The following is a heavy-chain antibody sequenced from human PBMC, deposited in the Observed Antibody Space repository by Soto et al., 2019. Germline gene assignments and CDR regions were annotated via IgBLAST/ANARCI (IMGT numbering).Heavy chain of an antibody. Sequence: ASVKVSCKASGYTFTSYYMHWVRQAPGQGLEWMGIINPSGGSTNYAQKFQERVTITRDMSTSTAYMELSSLRSEDTAVYYCAAVTGKDIVVVPAAHLDAFDIWGQGTMVTVSS. D-gene: IGHD2-2*01. CDR3: AAVTGKDIVVVPAAHLDAFDI. V-gene: IGHV1-46*01. CDR2: INPSGGST. CDR1: GYTFTSYY. J-gene: IGHJ3*02.